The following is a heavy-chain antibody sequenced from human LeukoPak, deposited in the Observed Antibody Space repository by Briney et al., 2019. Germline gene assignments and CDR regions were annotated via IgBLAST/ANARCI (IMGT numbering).Heavy chain of an antibody. J-gene: IGHJ4*02. CDR2: INPNNGGT. Sequence: ASVKVSCKASGYTFTGYYMHWVRQAPGQGLEWMGWINPNNGGTNYAQKFQGRVTMTRDTSISTTYLELSRLRSDDTAIYYCARGIGELRARFDYWGQGTMVTVSS. CDR1: GYTFTGYY. CDR3: ARGIGELRARFDY. V-gene: IGHV1-2*02. D-gene: IGHD3-10*01.